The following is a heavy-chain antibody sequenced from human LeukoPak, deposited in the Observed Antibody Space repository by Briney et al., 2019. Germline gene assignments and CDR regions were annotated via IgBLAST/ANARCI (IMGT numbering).Heavy chain of an antibody. D-gene: IGHD1-26*01. CDR2: IYYSGST. J-gene: IGHJ4*02. Sequence: SETLSLTCTVSGGSISSSSYYWGWIRRPPGKGLEWIGSIYYSGSTYYNPSLKSRVTISVDTSKNQFSLKLSSVTAADTAVYYCARLGATGHYWGQGTLVTVSS. CDR1: GGSISSSSYY. CDR3: ARLGATGHY. V-gene: IGHV4-39*01.